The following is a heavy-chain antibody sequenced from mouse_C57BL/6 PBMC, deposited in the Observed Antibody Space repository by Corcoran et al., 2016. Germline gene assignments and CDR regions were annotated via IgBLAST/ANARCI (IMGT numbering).Heavy chain of an antibody. CDR3: ARHYGSSYYWYFDV. J-gene: IGHJ1*03. D-gene: IGHD1-1*01. Sequence: EVQLQQSGPELVKPGASVKIPCKASGYTFTDYNMDWVKQSHGKSLEWIGDINPNNGGTIYNQKFKGKATLTVDKSSSTAYMELRSLTSEDTAVYYCARHYGSSYYWYFDVWGTGTTVTVSS. CDR2: INPNNGGT. CDR1: GYTFTDYN. V-gene: IGHV1-18*01.